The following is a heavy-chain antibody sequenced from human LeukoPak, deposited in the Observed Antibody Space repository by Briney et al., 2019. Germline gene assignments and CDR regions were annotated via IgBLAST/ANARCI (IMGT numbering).Heavy chain of an antibody. V-gene: IGHV1-69*02. J-gene: IGHJ4*02. CDR3: ASGLAYCGSDCSNFDY. CDR1: GGTFSNYI. Sequence: SVKVSCKASGGTFSNYIISWARQAPGQGLEWMGRITVILGVDKYAQKFVGRVTITADKFTSTAYMELRSLRSEDTAIYYCASGLAYCGSDCSNFDYWGQGTLVTVSS. CDR2: ITVILGVD. D-gene: IGHD2-21*02.